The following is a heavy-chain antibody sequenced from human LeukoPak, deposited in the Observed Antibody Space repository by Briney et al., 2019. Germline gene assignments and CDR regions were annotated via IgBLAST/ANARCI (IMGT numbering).Heavy chain of an antibody. J-gene: IGHJ4*02. CDR2: IYHSGST. Sequence: SETLSLTCTVSAYSISSGYYWGWIRQPPGKGLEWIGSIYHSGSTYYNPSLKSRVTISVDTSKNQFSLKLTSVTAADTAVYYCARNGQQYSSSWYYDYWGQGTLVTVSS. V-gene: IGHV4-38-2*02. CDR1: AYSISSGYY. CDR3: ARNGQQYSSSWYYDY. D-gene: IGHD6-13*01.